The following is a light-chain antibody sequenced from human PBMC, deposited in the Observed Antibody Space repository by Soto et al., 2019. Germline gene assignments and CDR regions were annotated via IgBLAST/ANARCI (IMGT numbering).Light chain of an antibody. J-gene: IGKJ4*01. CDR1: QSFSTY. CDR2: GIS. V-gene: IGKV1-27*01. Sequence: QITQXPSPVSAPXGESVTLTFRASQSFSTYLAWYQQKPGKVPKLLISGISTLQSGVPSRFSGSGYGTEFTLTISNLQPEDVATYYCQKYNTAPLTFGGGTKVDIK. CDR3: QKYNTAPLT.